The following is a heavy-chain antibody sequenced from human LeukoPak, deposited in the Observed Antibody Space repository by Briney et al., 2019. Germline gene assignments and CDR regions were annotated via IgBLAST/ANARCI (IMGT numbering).Heavy chain of an antibody. V-gene: IGHV4-59*01. D-gene: IGHD4-17*01. Sequence: SETLSLTCTVSGGSISSYYWSWIRQPSGKGLEWIGYIYYSGSTNYNPSLKSRVTISVDTSKNQFSLKLSSVTAADTAVYYCARDSGDYGDYYFDYWGRGTLVTVSS. CDR3: ARDSGDYGDYYFDY. CDR2: IYYSGST. CDR1: GGSISSYY. J-gene: IGHJ4*02.